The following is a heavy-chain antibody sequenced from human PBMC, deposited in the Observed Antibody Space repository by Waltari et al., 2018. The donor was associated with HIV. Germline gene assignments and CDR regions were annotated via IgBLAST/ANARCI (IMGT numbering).Heavy chain of an antibody. D-gene: IGHD7-27*01. J-gene: IGHJ4*02. Sequence: EVQLVESGGGLVQPGGSLRLSCAACGFTFRNYTMNWARKDTGKGLEWVSYISRSSISIFYADSVKGRFTISRDNAKNSLYLQMNSLRVEDTAVYYCARDINGGWGYWGQGTLVTVAS. CDR1: GFTFRNYT. CDR2: ISRSSISI. V-gene: IGHV3-48*01. CDR3: ARDINGGWGY.